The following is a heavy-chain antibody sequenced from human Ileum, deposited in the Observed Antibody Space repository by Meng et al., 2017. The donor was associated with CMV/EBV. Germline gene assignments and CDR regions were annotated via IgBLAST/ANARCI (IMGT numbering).Heavy chain of an antibody. V-gene: IGHV3-23*01. Sequence: LSCVASGFTFSSYGVNWVGQAPGKGLAWVSGININGDSTYYADSAKGRFTISRDNSKNTLYLQMNSLRAADTAIYYCATEDWNADYWGQGTLVTVSS. CDR1: GFTFSSYG. J-gene: IGHJ4*02. CDR3: ATEDWNADY. D-gene: IGHD1-1*01. CDR2: ININGDST.